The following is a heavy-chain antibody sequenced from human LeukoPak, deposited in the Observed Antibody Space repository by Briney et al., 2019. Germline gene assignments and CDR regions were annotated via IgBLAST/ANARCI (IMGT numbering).Heavy chain of an antibody. V-gene: IGHV3-30*02. D-gene: IGHD4-17*01. CDR1: GFTFSSYG. CDR3: ASKPHYGDYGSYYYMDV. Sequence: GGSLRLSCAASGFTFSSYGMHWVRQAPGKGLEWVAFIRYDGSNKYYADSVKGRFTISRDNSKNTLYLQMNSLRAEDTAVCYCASKPHYGDYGSYYYMDVWGKGTTVTVSS. J-gene: IGHJ6*03. CDR2: IRYDGSNK.